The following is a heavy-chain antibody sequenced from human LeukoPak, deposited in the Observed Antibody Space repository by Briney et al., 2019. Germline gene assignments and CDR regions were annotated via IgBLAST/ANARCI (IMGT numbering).Heavy chain of an antibody. D-gene: IGHD5-18*01. CDR1: GFSFEIYG. Sequence: PGGSLRLSCAASGFSFEIYGMHWVRQAPGKGLEWVADIWFDGSEKYYADSVKGRFTISRDNSKNTLYLQMGSLRAEDMAVYYCARVSTAMDREPYYYYYMDVWGKGTTVTVSS. CDR2: IWFDGSEK. V-gene: IGHV3-33*01. CDR3: ARVSTAMDREPYYYYYMDV. J-gene: IGHJ6*03.